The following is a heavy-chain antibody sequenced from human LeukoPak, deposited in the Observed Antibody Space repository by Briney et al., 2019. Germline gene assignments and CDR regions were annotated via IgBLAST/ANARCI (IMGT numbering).Heavy chain of an antibody. D-gene: IGHD3-16*01. CDR3: ARDFLHLGG. CDR2: ITSSSSYI. CDR1: GFTFSTYS. Sequence: AGGSLRLSCAASGFTFSTYSMTWVRQAPGKGLEWVSSITSSSSYIYYADSVKGRFTISRDNAKSSLYLQMSSLRAEDTAVYYCARDFLHLGGWGQGTMVTVSS. J-gene: IGHJ3*01. V-gene: IGHV3-21*01.